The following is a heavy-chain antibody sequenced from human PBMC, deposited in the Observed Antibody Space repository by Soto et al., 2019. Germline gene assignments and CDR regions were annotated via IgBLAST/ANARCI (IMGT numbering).Heavy chain of an antibody. D-gene: IGHD6-19*01. J-gene: IGHJ4*02. Sequence: SETLSLTCTVFGGSFSGYFWTWIRQPPGKGLEWIGEIYHRGSTYYNPSLKSRVTISVDTSKNQFSLKLSSVTAADTAVYYCARQRAGYSSGWYDVLLEHFDYWGQGTLVTVSS. V-gene: IGHV4-34*01. CDR2: IYHRGST. CDR1: GGSFSGYF. CDR3: ARQRAGYSSGWYDVLLEHFDY.